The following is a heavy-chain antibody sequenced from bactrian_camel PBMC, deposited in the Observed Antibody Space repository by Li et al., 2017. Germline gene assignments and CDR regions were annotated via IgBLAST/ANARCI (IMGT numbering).Heavy chain of an antibody. CDR1: LSTYNTYC. CDR3: AARSDNNGCLLLSDMELNYD. Sequence: HVQLVESGGGSVQVGGSLNLSCVASLSTYNTYCVGWYRQAPGLECEMESTILRDGRTFYAASVKGRFTISQAKNTLYLQMNSLKPEDTAMYYCAARSDNNGCLLLSDMELNYDWGQGTQVTVS. CDR2: ILRDGRT. D-gene: IGHD3*01. J-gene: IGHJ4*01. V-gene: IGHV3S55*01.